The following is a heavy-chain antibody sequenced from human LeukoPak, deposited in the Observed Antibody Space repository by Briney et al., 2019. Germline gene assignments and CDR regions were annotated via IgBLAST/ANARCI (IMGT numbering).Heavy chain of an antibody. CDR2: IYYSGST. V-gene: IGHV4-59*08. Sequence: SETLSLTCTVSGGSISSYYWSWIRQPPGKGLEWIGYIYYSGSTNYNPSLKSRVTISVDTSKNQFSLKLSSVTAADTAVYYCARHGALLWFGGHDAFDIWGQGTMVTVSS. J-gene: IGHJ3*02. D-gene: IGHD3-10*01. CDR3: ARHGALLWFGGHDAFDI. CDR1: GGSISSYY.